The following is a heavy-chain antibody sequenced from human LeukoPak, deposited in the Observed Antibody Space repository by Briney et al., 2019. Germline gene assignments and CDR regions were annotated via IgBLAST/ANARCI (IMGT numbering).Heavy chain of an antibody. CDR1: GGSISSGSYY. CDR3: ARTLYRNDDFDY. V-gene: IGHV4-31*03. D-gene: IGHD1-1*01. Sequence: SETLSLTCTVSGGSISSGSYYWSWIRQHPGKGLEWIGYIYYSGSTYYNPSLKSRVTISVDTSKNQFSLKLSSVTAADTAVYYCARTLYRNDDFDYWGQGTLVTVSS. CDR2: IYYSGST. J-gene: IGHJ4*02.